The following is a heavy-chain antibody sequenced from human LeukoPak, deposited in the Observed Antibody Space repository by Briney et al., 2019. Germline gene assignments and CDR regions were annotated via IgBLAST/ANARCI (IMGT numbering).Heavy chain of an antibody. V-gene: IGHV3-53*01. CDR2: IYSGGST. CDR1: GYTVSSNY. J-gene: IGHJ4*02. Sequence: GGSLSLSCAASGYTVSSNYMSWVRQAPGKGLEWVSVIYSGGSTYYADSVKGRFTISRDNSKNTLYLQMNSLRGVDSAVYYCARAPGYSSGWVDYWGQGTLVTVSS. D-gene: IGHD6-19*01. CDR3: ARAPGYSSGWVDY.